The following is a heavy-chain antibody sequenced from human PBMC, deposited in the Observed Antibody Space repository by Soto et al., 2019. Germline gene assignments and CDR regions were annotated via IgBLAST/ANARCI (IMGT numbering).Heavy chain of an antibody. CDR2: IYHSGST. CDR3: ARGSYYYDSSVYYHY. J-gene: IGHJ4*02. D-gene: IGHD3-22*01. V-gene: IGHV4-30-2*05. CDR1: GGSISSGGYS. Sequence: TLSLTCAVSGGSISSGGYSWSWIRQPPGKGLEWIGYIYHSGSTYYNPSLKSRVTISVDTSKNQFSLKLSSVTAADTAVFYFARGSYYYDSSVYYHYWGQGTLVTVSS.